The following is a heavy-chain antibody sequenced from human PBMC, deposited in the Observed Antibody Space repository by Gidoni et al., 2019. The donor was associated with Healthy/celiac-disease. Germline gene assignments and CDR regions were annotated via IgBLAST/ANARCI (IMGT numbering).Heavy chain of an antibody. J-gene: IGHJ4*02. CDR1: GGSFSGYY. D-gene: IGHD1-26*01. CDR3: ARAGAPRGSYWYY. CDR2: INHSGST. V-gene: IGHV4-34*01. Sequence: QVQLQQWGAGLLKPSETLSLTCAVYGGSFSGYYWSWIRQPPGKGLEWIGEINHSGSTNYNPSLKSRVTISVDTSKNQFSLKLSSVTAADTAVYYCARAGAPRGSYWYYWGQGTLVTVSS.